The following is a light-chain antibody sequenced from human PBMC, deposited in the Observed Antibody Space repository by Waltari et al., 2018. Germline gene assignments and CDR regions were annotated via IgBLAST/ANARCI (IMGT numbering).Light chain of an antibody. CDR2: DAS. CDR3: QHRSTWPH. V-gene: IGKV3-11*01. Sequence: EVVLTQSPATLSLSPGESATLSCRASQSISVYVAWYQQRPGQPPSLLIHDASIRATGLPARFSGSGSGTDFTLTIDTLEPEDFAIYYCQHRSTWPHFAGGTKVEVK. J-gene: IGKJ4*01. CDR1: QSISVY.